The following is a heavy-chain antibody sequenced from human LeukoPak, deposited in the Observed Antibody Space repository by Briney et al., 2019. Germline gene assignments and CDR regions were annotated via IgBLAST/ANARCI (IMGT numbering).Heavy chain of an antibody. CDR3: ARGSLKAVVAATGYRYWFDP. J-gene: IGHJ5*02. CDR2: INHSGST. D-gene: IGHD2-15*01. Sequence: SETLSLTCAVYGGSFSGYYWSWIRQPPGKGLEWIGEINHSGSTNYNPSLKSRVTISVDTSKNQFSLKLSSVTAADTAVYYCARGSLKAVVAATGYRYWFDPWGQGTLDTVSS. CDR1: GGSFSGYY. V-gene: IGHV4-34*01.